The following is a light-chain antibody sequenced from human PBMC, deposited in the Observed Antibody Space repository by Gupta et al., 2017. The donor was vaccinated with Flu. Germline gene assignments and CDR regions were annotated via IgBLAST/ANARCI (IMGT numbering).Light chain of an antibody. CDR1: ESLVYSDGDSY. V-gene: IGKV2-30*01. J-gene: IGKJ3*01. CDR3: KNSSSCPLT. CDR2: KAA. Sequence: DAVLTQSPLSLPVTLGQPASISCRSSESLVYSDGDSYVRCFHQRPGQSPRLLCYKAANRDSGVPDRSSGSGSGTVFTLNISRVEAEDVGVYYGKNSSSCPLTFGQGTKV.